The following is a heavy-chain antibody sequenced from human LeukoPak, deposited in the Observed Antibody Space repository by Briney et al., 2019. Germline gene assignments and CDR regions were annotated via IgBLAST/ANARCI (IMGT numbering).Heavy chain of an antibody. CDR1: GFTFSSYS. J-gene: IGHJ1*01. CDR2: ISSSSSYI. D-gene: IGHD2-8*01. V-gene: IGHV3-21*01. Sequence: GGSLRLSCAASGFTFSSYSMNWVRQAPGKGLEWVSSISSSSSYIYYADSVKGRFTISRDNAKNSLYLQMNSLRAEDTAVYYCARDTQHASTPEYWGQGPLVPVPS. CDR3: ARDTQHASTPEY.